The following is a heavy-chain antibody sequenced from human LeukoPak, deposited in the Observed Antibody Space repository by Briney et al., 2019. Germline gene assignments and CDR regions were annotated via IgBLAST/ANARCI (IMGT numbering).Heavy chain of an antibody. V-gene: IGHV3-48*03. D-gene: IGHD5-12*01. CDR1: GFTFSSYE. CDR2: ISNGGNSI. J-gene: IGHJ4*02. Sequence: GGSLILSCAASGFTFSSYEMNWVRQAPGKGLEWVAYISNGGNSIYYADSVQGRFTISRDNAKNSLYLQMNSLRAEDTAIYYCARDSGYGDYLDYWGQGTLVTVSS. CDR3: ARDSGYGDYLDY.